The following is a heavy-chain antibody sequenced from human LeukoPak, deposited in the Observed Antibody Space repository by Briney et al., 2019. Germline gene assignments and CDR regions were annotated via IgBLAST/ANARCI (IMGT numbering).Heavy chain of an antibody. J-gene: IGHJ3*02. CDR2: IIHIFGTA. CDR3: AREVPCVGYDTQCRGAFDI. D-gene: IGHD3-9*01. V-gene: IGHV1-69*05. Sequence: SVKVSCKASGGTFSSYAISWVRQAPGQGLEWMGRIIHIFGTANYVQKFQGRVTITTDESASTAYMELISLRSEDTAVYYCAREVPCVGYDTQCRGAFDIWGQGTMVTVSS. CDR1: GGTFSSYA.